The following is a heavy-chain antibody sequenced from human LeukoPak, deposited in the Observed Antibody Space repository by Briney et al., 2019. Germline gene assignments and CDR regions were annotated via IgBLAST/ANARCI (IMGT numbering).Heavy chain of an antibody. CDR1: GGSISSSSYY. CDR3: ARHLKRYYDFWSGYYEDAFDI. CDR2: IYYSGST. D-gene: IGHD3-3*01. V-gene: IGHV4-39*01. Sequence: SETLSLTCTVSGGSISSSSYYWGWIRQPPGKGLEWIGSIYYSGSTYYNPSLKSRVTISVDTSRNQFSLKLSSVTAADTAVYYCARHLKRYYDFWSGYYEDAFDIWGQGTMVTVSS. J-gene: IGHJ3*02.